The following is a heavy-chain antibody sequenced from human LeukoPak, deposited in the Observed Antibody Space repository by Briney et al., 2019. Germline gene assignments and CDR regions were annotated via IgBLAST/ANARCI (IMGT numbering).Heavy chain of an antibody. CDR3: ARSYSSSWNLWDY. V-gene: IGHV4-39*07. J-gene: IGHJ4*02. Sequence: PSETLSLTCTVSGGSISSSSYYWGWIRQPPGKGLEWIGSIYYSGSTYYNPSLKSRVTISVDTSKNQFSLKLSSVTAADTAVYYCARSYSSSWNLWDYWGQGTLVTVSS. D-gene: IGHD6-13*01. CDR1: GGSISSSSYY. CDR2: IYYSGST.